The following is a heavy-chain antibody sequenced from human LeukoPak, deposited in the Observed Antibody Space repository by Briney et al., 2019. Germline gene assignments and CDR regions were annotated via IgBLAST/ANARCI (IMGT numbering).Heavy chain of an antibody. CDR3: ARDGLGGYSYGFSWFDP. CDR2: IYYSGST. J-gene: IGHJ5*02. D-gene: IGHD5-18*01. CDR1: GGSISSHY. V-gene: IGHV4-59*11. Sequence: SETLSLTCTVSGGSISSHYWSWIRQPPGKGLEWIGYIYYSGSTNYNPSLKSRVTISVDTSKNQFSLNLSSVTAADTAVYYCARDGLGGYSYGFSWFDPWGQGTLVTVSS.